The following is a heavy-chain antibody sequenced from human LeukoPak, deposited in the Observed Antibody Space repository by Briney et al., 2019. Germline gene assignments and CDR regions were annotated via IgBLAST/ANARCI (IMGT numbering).Heavy chain of an antibody. J-gene: IGHJ6*03. Sequence: GGSLRLSCAASGFTFSSYAMSWVRQAPGKGLEWVSAISGSGGSTYYADSVKSRFTISRDNSKNTLYLQMNSLRAEDTAVYYCAKDGASYYYYYMDVWGKGTTVTVSS. CDR3: AKDGASYYYYYMDV. D-gene: IGHD3-16*01. CDR2: ISGSGGST. CDR1: GFTFSSYA. V-gene: IGHV3-23*01.